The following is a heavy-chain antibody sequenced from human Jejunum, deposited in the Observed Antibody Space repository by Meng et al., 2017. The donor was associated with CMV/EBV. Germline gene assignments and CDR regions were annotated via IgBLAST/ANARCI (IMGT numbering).Heavy chain of an antibody. CDR3: AAEYQLLNAPYYEY. Sequence: SGRNVNRYGMLWVRQAPGKGLEWVATISYDRSKTYYRETVRGRFAILRDNSKNTLVLQLNSLRTDDTAVYYCAAEYQLLNAPYYEYWGQGTLVTVSS. CDR1: GRNVNRYG. V-gene: IGHV3-30*10. J-gene: IGHJ4*02. D-gene: IGHD2-2*01. CDR2: ISYDRSKT.